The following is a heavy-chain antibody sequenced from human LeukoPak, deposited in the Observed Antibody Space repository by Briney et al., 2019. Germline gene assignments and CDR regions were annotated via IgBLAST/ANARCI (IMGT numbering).Heavy chain of an antibody. D-gene: IGHD6-19*01. J-gene: IGHJ3*02. CDR3: AKAYSSGWGDAFDI. CDR2: ISWNSGSI. Sequence: AGGSLRLSCAASGFTFDDYAMHWVRQAPGKGLEWVSGISWNSGSIGYADSVKGRFTISRDNAKNSLYLQMNSLRAEDTALYYCAKAYSSGWGDAFDIWGQGTMVTVSS. V-gene: IGHV3-9*01. CDR1: GFTFDDYA.